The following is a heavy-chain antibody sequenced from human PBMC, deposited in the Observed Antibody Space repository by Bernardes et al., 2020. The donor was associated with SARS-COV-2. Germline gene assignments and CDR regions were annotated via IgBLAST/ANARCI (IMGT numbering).Heavy chain of an antibody. CDR2: INPNSGGT. CDR1: GYTFTGYY. CDR3: ARSPTDYCSGGSCYRDAFDI. D-gene: IGHD2-15*01. J-gene: IGHJ3*02. Sequence: ASVKVSCKASGYTFTGYYMHWVRQAPGQGLEWMGWINPNSGGTNYAQKFQGWVTMTRDTSISTAYMELSRLRSDDTAVYYCARSPTDYCSGGSCYRDAFDIWDQGTMVTVSS. V-gene: IGHV1-2*04.